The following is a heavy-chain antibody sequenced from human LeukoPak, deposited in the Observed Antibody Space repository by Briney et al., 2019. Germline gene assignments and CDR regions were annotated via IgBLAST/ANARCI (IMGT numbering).Heavy chain of an antibody. Sequence: GGSLRLSCAASGFTFSSYAMSWVRQAPGKGLEWVSSIRGSGTYIYYADSVKGRFTISSDNARNSLYLQMNNLRAEDTAVYYCATSYSTFYYYGLDVWGQGTTVTVSS. V-gene: IGHV3-21*01. CDR2: IRGSGTYI. J-gene: IGHJ6*02. CDR3: ATSYSTFYYYGLDV. D-gene: IGHD4-11*01. CDR1: GFTFSSYA.